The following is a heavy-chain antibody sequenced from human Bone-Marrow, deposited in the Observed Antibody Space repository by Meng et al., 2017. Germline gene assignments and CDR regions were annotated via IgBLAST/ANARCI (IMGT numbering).Heavy chain of an antibody. Sequence: SVKVSCKASGGTFSSYAISWVRQAPGQGLEWMGGIIPIFGTANYAQKFQGRVTITADKSTSTAYMELSSLRSDDTAVYYCARTRRSGGVVPAAMDYWGQGTLVTVSS. CDR1: GGTFSSYA. J-gene: IGHJ4*02. CDR3: ARTRRSGGVVPAAMDY. CDR2: IIPIFGTA. V-gene: IGHV1-69*06. D-gene: IGHD2-2*01.